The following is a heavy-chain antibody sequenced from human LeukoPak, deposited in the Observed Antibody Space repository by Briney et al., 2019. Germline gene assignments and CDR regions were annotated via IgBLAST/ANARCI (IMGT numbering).Heavy chain of an antibody. J-gene: IGHJ5*02. Sequence: PSETLFLTCAVSGYSISSGYYWGWIRQPPGKGLEWIGSIYHSGSTYYNPSLKSRVTISVDTSNNQFSLKLTSVTAADTAVYYCARHVPSTIFFNWFDPWGQGTLVTVSS. CDR1: GYSISSGYY. D-gene: IGHD3-3*01. V-gene: IGHV4-38-2*01. CDR2: IYHSGST. CDR3: ARHVPSTIFFNWFDP.